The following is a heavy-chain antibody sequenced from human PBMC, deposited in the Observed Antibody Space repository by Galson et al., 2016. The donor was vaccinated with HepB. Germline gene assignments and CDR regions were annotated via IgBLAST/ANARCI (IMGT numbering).Heavy chain of an antibody. CDR1: GYTFTDYW. Sequence: QSGAEVKKPGESLKISCEASGYTFTDYWIAWVCQKPGKGLEWMGIIHPVDSDTRYSPSFQGQVTISADKSINTAYLQWNSLEASDTAIYYCARVVATIVDWFDPWGRGTLVIVSS. J-gene: IGHJ5*02. CDR3: ARVVATIVDWFDP. V-gene: IGHV5-51*01. D-gene: IGHD5-12*01. CDR2: IHPVDSDT.